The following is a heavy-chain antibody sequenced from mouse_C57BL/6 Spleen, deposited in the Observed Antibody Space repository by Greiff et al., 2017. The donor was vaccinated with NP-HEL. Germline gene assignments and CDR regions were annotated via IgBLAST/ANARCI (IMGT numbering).Heavy chain of an antibody. CDR2: IRSKSNNYAT. V-gene: IGHV10-1*01. CDR3: VRLTGTIFDY. Sequence: EVQVVESGGGLVQPKGSLKLSCAASGFSFNTYAMNWVRQAPGKGLEWVARIRSKSNNYATYYADSVKDRFTISRDDSESMLYLQMNNLKTEDTAMYYCVRLTGTIFDYWGQGTTLTVSS. CDR1: GFSFNTYA. D-gene: IGHD4-1*01. J-gene: IGHJ2*01.